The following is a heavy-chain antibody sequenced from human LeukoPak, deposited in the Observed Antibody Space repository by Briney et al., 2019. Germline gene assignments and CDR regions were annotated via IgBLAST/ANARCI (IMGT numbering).Heavy chain of an antibody. J-gene: IGHJ4*02. CDR1: GFTFSSYG. CDR2: IRYDGSNK. Sequence: PGGSLRLSCAASGFTFSSYGIHWVRQAPGKGLEWVAFIRYDGSNKYYADSVKGRFTISRDNSKSTLYLQMNSLGAEDTAVYYCARDRTKRFGEFYPEYWGQGTLVTVSS. V-gene: IGHV3-30*02. CDR3: ARDRTKRFGEFYPEY. D-gene: IGHD3-10*01.